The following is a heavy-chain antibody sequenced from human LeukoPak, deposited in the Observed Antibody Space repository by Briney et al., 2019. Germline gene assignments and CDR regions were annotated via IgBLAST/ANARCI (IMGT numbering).Heavy chain of an antibody. V-gene: IGHV4-4*07. CDR1: GGSISSYY. Sequence: SETLSLTCTVSGGSISSYYWSWIRQPAGKGLEWIGRIYTSGSTNYNPSLKSRVTMSVDTSKNQFSLKLSSVTAADTAVYYCAREWASSSKWYYYYYGMDVWGQGTTVTVSS. D-gene: IGHD6-6*01. CDR2: IYTSGST. J-gene: IGHJ6*02. CDR3: AREWASSSKWYYYYYGMDV.